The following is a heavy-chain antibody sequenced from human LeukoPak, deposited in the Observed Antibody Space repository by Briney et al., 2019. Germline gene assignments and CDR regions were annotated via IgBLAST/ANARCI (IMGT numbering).Heavy chain of an antibody. D-gene: IGHD3-9*01. V-gene: IGHV3-48*03. CDR2: ISASGTIT. Sequence: GGSLRLSCAASGFTFSSYEMNWVRQAPGKGLEWISYISASGTITHYADSVEGRFTISRDNAKNTMYLQMNSLRAEDTAVYYCARGADTGYSSDCWGQGTLVTVSS. CDR1: GFTFSSYE. CDR3: ARGADTGYSSDC. J-gene: IGHJ4*02.